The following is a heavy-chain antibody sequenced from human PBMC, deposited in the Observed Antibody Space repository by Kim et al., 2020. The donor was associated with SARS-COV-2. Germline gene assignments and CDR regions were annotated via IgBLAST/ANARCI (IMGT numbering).Heavy chain of an antibody. CDR3: ARDSSGWSRDY. CDR2: LSSDGQYI. V-gene: IGHV3-21*01. CDR1: GFTLSSYS. D-gene: IGHD6-19*01. J-gene: IGHJ4*02. Sequence: GGPLRLACAASGFTLSSYSMSWVRQAPGKGLEWVSTLSSDGQYIVYTDSVKGRFTISRDSAKNSLFLQMNGLRAEDTALYYCARDSSGWSRDYWGQGTL.